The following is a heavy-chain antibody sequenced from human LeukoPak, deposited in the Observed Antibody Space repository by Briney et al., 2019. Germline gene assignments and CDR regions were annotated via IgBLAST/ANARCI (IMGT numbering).Heavy chain of an antibody. CDR3: ARDRAMVVGSSWYYDY. J-gene: IGHJ4*02. CDR2: ISYDGSKK. D-gene: IGHD5-18*01. Sequence: PGRSLRLSCAASGFMFSSHGMHWVRQAPGKGLEWVAVISYDGSKKYYADSVKGRFTISRDNSKNTLNLQMNSLRAEDTALYYCARDRAMVVGSSWYYDYWGQGTLVTVSS. V-gene: IGHV3-30*03. CDR1: GFMFSSHG.